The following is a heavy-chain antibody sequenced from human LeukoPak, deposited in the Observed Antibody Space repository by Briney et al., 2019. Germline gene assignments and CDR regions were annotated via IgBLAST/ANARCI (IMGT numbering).Heavy chain of an antibody. Sequence: ASVKVSCKASGYTFTSYGISWVRQAPGQGLEWMGWINPNSGGTNYAQKFQGRVTMTRDTSISTAYMELSRLRSDDTAVYYCARPLYGLWLEPENDAFDIWGQGTMVTVSS. D-gene: IGHD5-18*01. CDR3: ARPLYGLWLEPENDAFDI. CDR1: GYTFTSYG. V-gene: IGHV1-2*02. J-gene: IGHJ3*02. CDR2: INPNSGGT.